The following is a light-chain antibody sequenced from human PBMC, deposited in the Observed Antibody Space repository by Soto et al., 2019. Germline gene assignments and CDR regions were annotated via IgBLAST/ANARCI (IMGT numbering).Light chain of an antibody. CDR1: QSVSSNY. J-gene: IGKJ1*01. V-gene: IGKV3-20*01. Sequence: EIVLTQSPGTLSLSPGERVTLSCRASQSVSSNYLAWYQQKPGQAPRLLLYGASTRATGIPDRFSGSGSGTDFILAISRLESEDLAVYYCQQYGSSPWTFGQGTKVEIK. CDR2: GAS. CDR3: QQYGSSPWT.